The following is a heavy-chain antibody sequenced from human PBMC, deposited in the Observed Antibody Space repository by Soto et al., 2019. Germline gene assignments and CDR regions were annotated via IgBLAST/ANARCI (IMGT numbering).Heavy chain of an antibody. Sequence: VGSLRLSCAASGFTFSSYGIHWVGQAPGKGLEWVAVISYDGSNKNYADSVKGRFTISRDKSKNTLYLQMNSLRAEDTAVYYCAKATYYYETSGPDYWGQGTLVTVSS. D-gene: IGHD3-22*01. CDR3: AKATYYYETSGPDY. V-gene: IGHV3-30*18. CDR2: ISYDGSNK. J-gene: IGHJ4*02. CDR1: GFTFSSYG.